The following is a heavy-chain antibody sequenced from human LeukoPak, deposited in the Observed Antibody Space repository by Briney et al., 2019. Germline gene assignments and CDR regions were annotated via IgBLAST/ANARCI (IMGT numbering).Heavy chain of an antibody. J-gene: IGHJ6*02. CDR2: IYTSGST. V-gene: IGHV4-4*07. CDR1: GGSISSYY. D-gene: IGHD2-21*02. Sequence: SETLSLTCTVSGGSISSYYWSWIRQPAGKGLEWIGRIYTSGSTNYNPSLKSRVTMSVDTSKNQFSLKLSSVTAADTAVYYCARLYCGGDCYTDYYYYGMDVWGQGTTVTVSS. CDR3: ARLYCGGDCYTDYYYYGMDV.